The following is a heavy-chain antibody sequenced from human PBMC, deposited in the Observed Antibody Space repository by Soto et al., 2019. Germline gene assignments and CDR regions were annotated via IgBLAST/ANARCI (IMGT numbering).Heavy chain of an antibody. D-gene: IGHD3-9*01. J-gene: IGHJ6*03. CDR1: GFTFSNYD. Sequence: GGSLRISCAASGFTFSNYDMQWVRQAPGKGLEYVSNINSNGRSKYYAKSVKGRFIISRDNAKNSLFLQMNSLRDEDTAVYYCARDAGDILRLDYYMDVWGKGTTDTVSS. CDR2: INSNGRSK. CDR3: ARDAGDILRLDYYMDV. V-gene: IGHV3-64*01.